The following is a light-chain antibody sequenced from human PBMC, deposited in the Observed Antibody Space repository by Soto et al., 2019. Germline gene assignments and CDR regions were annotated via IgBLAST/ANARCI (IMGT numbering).Light chain of an antibody. J-gene: IGKJ2*01. CDR1: QSISSNF. Sequence: ENVLTQSPGTLSLSPGERATLSCRASQSISSNFLSWYQQKPGQAPRLLIYGASNRIPGIPDRFSGSGSGTDFTLTISRLEPEDFAVYYCQQYGSSYTFGQGTKLEIK. CDR3: QQYGSSYT. V-gene: IGKV3-20*01. CDR2: GAS.